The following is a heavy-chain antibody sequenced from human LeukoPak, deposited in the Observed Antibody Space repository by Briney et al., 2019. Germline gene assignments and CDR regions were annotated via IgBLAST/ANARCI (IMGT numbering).Heavy chain of an antibody. J-gene: IGHJ4*02. D-gene: IGHD1-1*01. CDR2: IYYSGST. CDR1: GGSFSGYY. V-gene: IGHV4-59*01. Sequence: ASETLSLTCAVYGGSFSGYYWSWIRQPPGKGLEWIGYIYYSGSTNYNPSLQSRVTISVDTSKSQFSLKLSSVTAADTAVYYCARLTRRSGNYFDYWGQGTLVTVSS. CDR3: ARLTRRSGNYFDY.